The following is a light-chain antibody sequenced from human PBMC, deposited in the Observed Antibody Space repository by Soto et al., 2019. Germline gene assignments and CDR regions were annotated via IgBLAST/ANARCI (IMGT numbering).Light chain of an antibody. V-gene: IGKV3-11*01. CDR3: QQRSNWPPT. Sequence: EIVLTQSPATLSLNPGERATLSCRASQSVSSYLAWYQQKPGQAPRLLIYDASNRATGIPARFSGSGSGTDFTLTTSSLEPEDFAVYYCQQRSNWPPTFGQGTKVDI. J-gene: IGKJ1*01. CDR1: QSVSSY. CDR2: DAS.